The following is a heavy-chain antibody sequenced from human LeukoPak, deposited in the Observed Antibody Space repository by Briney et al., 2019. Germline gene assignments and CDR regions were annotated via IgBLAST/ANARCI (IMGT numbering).Heavy chain of an antibody. CDR3: ARSEGYSSSWSYD. J-gene: IGHJ4*02. CDR1: GGTFSSYA. D-gene: IGHD6-13*01. Sequence: SVKVSCKASGGTFSSYAISWVRQAPGQGLEWMGGIIPIFGTANYAQKFQGGVTITADKSTSTAYMELSSLRSEDTAVYYCARSEGYSSSWSYDWGRGTLVTVSS. V-gene: IGHV1-69*06. CDR2: IIPIFGTA.